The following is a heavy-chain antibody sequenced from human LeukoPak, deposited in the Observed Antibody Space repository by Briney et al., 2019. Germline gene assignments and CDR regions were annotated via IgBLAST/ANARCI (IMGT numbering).Heavy chain of an antibody. Sequence: SQTLSLTCTVSGGSISSGSYYWSWIRQPAGKGLEWIGRIYTSGSTNYNPPLKSRVTISVDTSKNQFSLKLSSVTAADTAVYYCARGYIRYSSSWYTKDDAFDIWGQGTMVTVSS. V-gene: IGHV4-61*02. D-gene: IGHD6-13*01. CDR2: IYTSGST. CDR3: ARGYIRYSSSWYTKDDAFDI. CDR1: GGSISSGSYY. J-gene: IGHJ3*02.